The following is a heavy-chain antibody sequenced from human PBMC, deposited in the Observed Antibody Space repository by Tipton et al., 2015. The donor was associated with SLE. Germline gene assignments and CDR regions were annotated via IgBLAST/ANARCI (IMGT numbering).Heavy chain of an antibody. V-gene: IGHV4-4*08. CDR2: LYTSGTT. CDR1: GDSINSHY. CDR3: ARVGLITPDAFDI. D-gene: IGHD5-24*01. Sequence: TLSLTCTVSGDSINSHYWTWIRQPPGKGLEWIGYLYTSGTTKYNPSLQSRVTISVDTPKNQFSLKLNSVTAADTAVYYCARVGLITPDAFDIWGEGTMVTVSS. J-gene: IGHJ3*02.